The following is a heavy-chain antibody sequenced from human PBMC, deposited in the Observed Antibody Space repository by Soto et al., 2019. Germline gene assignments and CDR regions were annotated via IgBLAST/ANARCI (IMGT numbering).Heavy chain of an antibody. J-gene: IGHJ5*02. CDR2: VSAKSGDT. V-gene: IGHV1-18*04. CDR1: GFSFTSSG. Sequence: ASVKVSCKASGFSFTSSGFNWVRQAPGQGLEWVGRVSAKSGDTKCVENLQCRVTMTTDNSTNTAYMELRSLTSDDTALYYCARDMYTNYVNYFDLWGQGTLVTVSS. D-gene: IGHD3-16*01. CDR3: ARDMYTNYVNYFDL.